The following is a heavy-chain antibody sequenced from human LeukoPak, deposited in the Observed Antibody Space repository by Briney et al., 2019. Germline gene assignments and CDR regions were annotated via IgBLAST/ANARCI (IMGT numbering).Heavy chain of an antibody. Sequence: SETLSLTCTVSGGSISSYYWSWIRQPPGKGLEWIGYIYYSGSTKYSPSLKSRVTISVDTSKNQFSLKLSSVTAADTAVYYCARRVGRWFGERAYYYNYMDVWGKGTTVTISS. V-gene: IGHV4-59*12. CDR1: GGSISSYY. J-gene: IGHJ6*03. CDR3: ARRVGRWFGERAYYYNYMDV. D-gene: IGHD3-10*01. CDR2: IYYSGST.